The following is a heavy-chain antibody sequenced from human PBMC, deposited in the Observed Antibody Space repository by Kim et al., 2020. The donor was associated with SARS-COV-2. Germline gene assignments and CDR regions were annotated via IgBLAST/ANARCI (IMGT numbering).Heavy chain of an antibody. CDR1: GYSFTNYW. J-gene: IGHJ4*02. V-gene: IGHV5-51*01. CDR3: ARRRGTGSYYRGGHDF. Sequence: GESLKISCKGSGYSFTNYWIGWVRQMPGKGLEWVAFIYPDDSDARYCPSFQGQVTISVDKSISTVFLQWSSLKASDSAMYYCARRRGTGSYYRGGHDFWDQGTLVTVSS. CDR2: IYPDDSDA. D-gene: IGHD1-26*01.